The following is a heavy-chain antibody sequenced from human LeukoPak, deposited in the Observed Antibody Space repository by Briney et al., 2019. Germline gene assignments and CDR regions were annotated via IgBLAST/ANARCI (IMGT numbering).Heavy chain of an antibody. V-gene: IGHV3-48*03. Sequence: GGSLRLSCAASGFTFSSYEMNWVRQAPGQGLEWVSYISSSGSTIYYADSVKGRFTISRDNAKNSLYLQMSSLRAEDTAVYYCARDLTRITMIVVAGDAYFDYWGQGTLVTVSS. CDR3: ARDLTRITMIVVAGDAYFDY. CDR1: GFTFSSYE. CDR2: ISSSGSTI. J-gene: IGHJ4*02. D-gene: IGHD3-22*01.